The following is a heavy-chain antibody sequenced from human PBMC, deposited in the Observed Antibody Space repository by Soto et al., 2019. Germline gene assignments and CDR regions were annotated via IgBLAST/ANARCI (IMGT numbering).Heavy chain of an antibody. D-gene: IGHD2-15*01. J-gene: IGHJ6*02. V-gene: IGHV5-51*01. CDR2: IYPGDSDT. CDR1: GYSFSNYW. Sequence: GESLKISCKGSGYSFSNYWIVWVRQMPGKGLEWMGIIYPGDSDTRCSPSFQGQVTISADKSISTAYLQWSSLKASDTAMYYCARPRYPGRGYYGMDVWGQGTTVTVSS. CDR3: ARPRYPGRGYYGMDV.